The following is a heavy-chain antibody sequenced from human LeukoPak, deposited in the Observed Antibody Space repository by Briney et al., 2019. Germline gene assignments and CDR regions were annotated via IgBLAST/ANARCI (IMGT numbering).Heavy chain of an antibody. V-gene: IGHV3-53*01. D-gene: IGHD3-22*01. CDR3: ARDSSGYYYDY. CDR1: GFTVSSNY. Sequence: GGSLRLSCAASGFTVSSNYMSWVRQAPGKGLEWVSVIYSGGSTYYADSVKGRFAISRDNSKNTLYLQMNSLRAEDTAVYYCARDSSGYYYDYWGQGTLVTVSS. CDR2: IYSGGST. J-gene: IGHJ4*02.